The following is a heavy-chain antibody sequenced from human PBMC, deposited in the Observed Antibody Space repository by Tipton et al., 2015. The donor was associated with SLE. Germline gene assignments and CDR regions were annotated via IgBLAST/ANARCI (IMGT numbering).Heavy chain of an antibody. J-gene: IGHJ4*02. CDR3: ARVRYYDSSGYYYPYFDY. Sequence: TLSLTCVVYGGSFSGYYWSWIRQPPGKGLEWIGEINHSGSTYYNPSLKSRVTISVDTSKNQFSLKLSSVTAADTAVYYCARVRYYDSSGYYYPYFDYWGQGTLVTVSS. D-gene: IGHD3-22*01. CDR1: GGSFSGYY. CDR2: INHSGST. V-gene: IGHV4-34*01.